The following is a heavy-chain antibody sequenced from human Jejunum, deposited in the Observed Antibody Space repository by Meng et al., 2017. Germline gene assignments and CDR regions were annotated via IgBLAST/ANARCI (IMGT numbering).Heavy chain of an antibody. CDR2: LGGTA. D-gene: IGHD1-1*01. J-gene: IGHJ4*02. CDR3: VNNNDRVASYWHHSEY. CDR1: GFIFSNYA. V-gene: IGHV3-23*01. Sequence: GGSLRLSCVASGFIFSNYAMTWVRQAPGKGLEWVSSLGGTAYYADSVKGRFTISRDNSKNTLYLHLDSLRVEDTAIYYCVNNNDRVASYWHHSEYWGRGTLVTVSS.